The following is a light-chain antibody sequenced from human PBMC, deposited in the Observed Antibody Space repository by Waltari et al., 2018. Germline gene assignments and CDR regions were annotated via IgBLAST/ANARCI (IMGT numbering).Light chain of an antibody. CDR2: SND. Sequence: QSVLTQPPSASGTPGQRVTISCSGSNSNVRVNPVTWYQQLPGAAPEVLIYSNDQRPSGGPDRISGAKSGTSASLAISGLQSEDEAHYYCAAWDDSLRAVVFGGGTKVTVL. CDR3: AAWDDSLRAVV. J-gene: IGLJ2*01. V-gene: IGLV1-44*01. CDR1: NSNVRVNP.